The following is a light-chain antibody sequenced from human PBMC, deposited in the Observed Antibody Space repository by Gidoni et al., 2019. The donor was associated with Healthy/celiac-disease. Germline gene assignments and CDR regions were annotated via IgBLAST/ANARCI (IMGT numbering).Light chain of an antibody. CDR1: SSNIRSNT. J-gene: IGLJ3*02. Sequence: QSVLTPPPSASGTTGQRVTLSCSGSSSNIRSNTVTWYQQIPGTAPKLLIYSNNQRPSGIPDRFSGSKSGTSASLAISGLQSEDEADYYCAAWDDSLNGWVFGGGTKLTVL. V-gene: IGLV1-44*01. CDR2: SNN. CDR3: AAWDDSLNGWV.